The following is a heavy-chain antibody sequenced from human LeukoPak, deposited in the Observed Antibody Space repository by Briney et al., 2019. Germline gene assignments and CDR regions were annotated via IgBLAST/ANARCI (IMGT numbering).Heavy chain of an antibody. J-gene: IGHJ5*02. CDR2: IYTSGST. D-gene: IGHD3-9*01. V-gene: IGHV4-61*02. CDR1: GGSISSGSYY. CDR3: ARDSNGLYDILDR. Sequence: SETLSLTCTVSGGSISSGSYYWSWIRQPAGKGLEWIGRIYTSGSTNYNPSLKSRVTISVDTSKNQFSLKLSSVTAADTAVYYCARDSNGLYDILDRWGQGTLVTVSS.